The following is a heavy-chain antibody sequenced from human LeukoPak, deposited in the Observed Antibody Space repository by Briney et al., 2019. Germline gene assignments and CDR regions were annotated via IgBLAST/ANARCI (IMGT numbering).Heavy chain of an antibody. CDR1: GYTLTELS. J-gene: IGHJ4*02. Sequence: ASVKVSCKGSGYTLTELSMHWVRQAPGKGLEWMGGFDPEDGETIYAQKFQGRVTMTEDTSTDTAYMELSSLRSEDTAVYYCATEFTKYCSSTSCPSHWGQGTLVTVSS. D-gene: IGHD2-2*01. CDR2: FDPEDGET. CDR3: ATEFTKYCSSTSCPSH. V-gene: IGHV1-24*01.